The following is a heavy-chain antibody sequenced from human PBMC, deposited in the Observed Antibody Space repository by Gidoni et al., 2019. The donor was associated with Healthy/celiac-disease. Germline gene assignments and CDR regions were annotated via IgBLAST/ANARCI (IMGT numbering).Heavy chain of an antibody. J-gene: IGHJ4*02. D-gene: IGHD3-3*01. CDR3: AKSGASDYDFWSGYYSPDY. Sequence: EVQLLASGGGLVQPGGSLRLSCAASGFTFSRYAMSWVRQAPGKGLEWVSAISGSGGRTYYADSVKGRFTISRDNSKNTLYLQMNSLRAEDTAVYYCAKSGASDYDFWSGYYSPDYWGQGTLVTVSS. CDR1: GFTFSRYA. CDR2: ISGSGGRT. V-gene: IGHV3-23*01.